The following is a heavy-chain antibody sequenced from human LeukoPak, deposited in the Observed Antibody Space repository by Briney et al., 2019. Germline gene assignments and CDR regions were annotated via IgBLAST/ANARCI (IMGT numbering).Heavy chain of an antibody. Sequence: GGSLRLSCAASGFTFTTYWMSWVRQAPGKGLEWVSYIGSSGSAIYYADSVKGRFTISRDNAKNSLYLQMNSLRAEDTAVYYCARVSAIVGATWGFDPWGQGILVTVSS. CDR1: GFTFTTYW. CDR2: IGSSGSAI. D-gene: IGHD1-26*01. V-gene: IGHV3-48*01. J-gene: IGHJ5*02. CDR3: ARVSAIVGATWGFDP.